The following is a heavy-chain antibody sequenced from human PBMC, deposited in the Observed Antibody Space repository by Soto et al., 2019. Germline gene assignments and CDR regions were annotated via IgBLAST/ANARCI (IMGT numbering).Heavy chain of an antibody. CDR1: GGSISSGGYY. CDR3: ARAGTRGRTQRPPTDPFDY. V-gene: IGHV4-31*03. D-gene: IGHD6-13*01. J-gene: IGHJ4*02. Sequence: SETLSLTCTVSGGSISSGGYYWSWIRQHPGKGLEWIGYIYYSGSTYYNPSLKSRVTISVDTSKNQFSLKLSSVTAADTAVYYCARAGTRGRTQRPPTDPFDYWGQGTLVTVSS. CDR2: IYYSGST.